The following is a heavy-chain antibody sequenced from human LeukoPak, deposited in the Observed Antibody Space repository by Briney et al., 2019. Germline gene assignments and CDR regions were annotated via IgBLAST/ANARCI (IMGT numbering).Heavy chain of an antibody. J-gene: IGHJ4*02. CDR2: IWYDGSNK. CDR3: ARDPYENGGNSAFDY. CDR1: GFTFSSYG. D-gene: IGHD4-23*01. Sequence: GGSLRLSCAASGFTFSSYGMHWVRHAPGKGLEWVAVIWYDGSNKYYADSVKGRFTISRDNSKNTLYLQMNSLRAEDTAVYYCARDPYENGGNSAFDYWGQGTLVTVSS. V-gene: IGHV3-33*01.